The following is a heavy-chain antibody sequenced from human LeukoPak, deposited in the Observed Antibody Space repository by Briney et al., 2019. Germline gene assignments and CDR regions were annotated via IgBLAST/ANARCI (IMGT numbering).Heavy chain of an antibody. Sequence: SETLSLTCTVSGGSISSGDYYWSWIRQPPGKGLEWIGYIYYSGSTYYNPSLKSRVTISVDTSKNQFSLKLSSVTAADTAVYYCARAWVSWGPAAMSWGNNWFDPWGQGTLVTVSS. CDR1: GGSISSGDYY. V-gene: IGHV4-30-4*01. CDR2: IYYSGST. J-gene: IGHJ5*02. CDR3: ARAWVSWGPAAMSWGNNWFDP. D-gene: IGHD2-2*01.